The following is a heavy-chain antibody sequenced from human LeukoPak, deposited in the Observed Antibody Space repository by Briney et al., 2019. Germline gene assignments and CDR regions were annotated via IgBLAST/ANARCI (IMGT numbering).Heavy chain of an antibody. J-gene: IGHJ4*02. Sequence: GESLKISCKGSGYSFTSYWIGWVRQMPGKGLEWMGIIHPADSNTRYSPSFQGQVTISADKSITTAYLQWSSLKASDTAMYYCARGDVDTTMVGYYWGQGTLVTVS. CDR2: IHPADSNT. D-gene: IGHD5-18*01. CDR1: GYSFTSYW. V-gene: IGHV5-51*01. CDR3: ARGDVDTTMVGYY.